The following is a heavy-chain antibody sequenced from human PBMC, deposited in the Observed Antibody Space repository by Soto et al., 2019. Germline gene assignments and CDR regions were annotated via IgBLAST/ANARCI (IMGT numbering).Heavy chain of an antibody. CDR2: IYYSGGT. CDR1: GGSISCAGCY. D-gene: IGHD3-16*01. V-gene: IGHV4-31*03. CDR3: ASDYRGIDSYGMDV. Sequence: QVQLQESGPGLVKPSQTLSLSCNVSGGSISCAGCYWSWIRQHPGKGLEWIGNIYYSGGTNYKPSLKSRLNISVDTSKNQFSLKLSSVTAADTAVYYCASDYRGIDSYGMDVWGQGTRVTVSS. J-gene: IGHJ6*02.